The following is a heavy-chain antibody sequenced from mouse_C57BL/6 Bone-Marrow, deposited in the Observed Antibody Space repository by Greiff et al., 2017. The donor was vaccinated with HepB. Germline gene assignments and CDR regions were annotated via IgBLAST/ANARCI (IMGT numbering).Heavy chain of an antibody. Sequence: EVQRVESGPGLVKPSQSLSLTCSVTGYSITSGYYWNWIRQFPGNQLEWMGYISYDGSNNYNPSLKNRISITRDTSKNQFFLKLNSVTTEDTATYYCARDPRYYGSSPYYFDYWGQGTTLTVSS. CDR3: ARDPRYYGSSPYYFDY. D-gene: IGHD1-1*01. V-gene: IGHV3-6*01. CDR2: ISYDGSN. J-gene: IGHJ2*01. CDR1: GYSITSGYY.